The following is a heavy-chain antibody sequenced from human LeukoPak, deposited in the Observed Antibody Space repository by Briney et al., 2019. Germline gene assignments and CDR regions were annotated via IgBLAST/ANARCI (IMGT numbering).Heavy chain of an antibody. J-gene: IGHJ4*02. CDR1: GFTFSSYG. CDR2: IWYDGSNK. CDR3: ARDQGGYYGSGSYFDY. V-gene: IGHV3-33*08. Sequence: PGGSLRLSCAASGFTFSSYGMHWVRQAPGKGLEWVAVIWYDGSNKYYADSVKGRFTISRDNSKNTLYLQMNSLRAEDTAVYYCARDQGGYYGSGSYFDYWGQGTLVTVSS. D-gene: IGHD3-10*01.